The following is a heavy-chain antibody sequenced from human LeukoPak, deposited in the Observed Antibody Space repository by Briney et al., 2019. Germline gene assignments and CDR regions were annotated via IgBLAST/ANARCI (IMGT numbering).Heavy chain of an antibody. D-gene: IGHD6-6*01. CDR2: IIPIFGTA. Sequence: SVKVSCKASGGTFSSYAISWVRQAPGQGLEWMGGIIPIFGTANYAQKFQGRVTITADESTSTAYMELSSLRSEDTAVYYCARVAAARLYYYYYMDVWGKGTTVTVSS. CDR3: ARVAAARLYYYYYMDV. V-gene: IGHV1-69*13. CDR1: GGTFSSYA. J-gene: IGHJ6*03.